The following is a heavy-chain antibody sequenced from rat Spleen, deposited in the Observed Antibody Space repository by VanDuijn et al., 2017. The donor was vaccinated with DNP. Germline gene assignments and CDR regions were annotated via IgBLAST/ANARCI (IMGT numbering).Heavy chain of an antibody. Sequence: EVQLVESGGGLVQPGRSLKLSCVASGFTFSNYGMAWVRQAPTKGLEWVASIRIGDGKTYYRDSVKGRFTISRDITKNTQYLQMDSLRSEDTATYYCTTSAYTTDYYYVNWFAYWGQGTLVTVSS. CDR2: IRIGDGKT. CDR3: TTSAYTTDYYYVNWFAY. CDR1: GFTFSNYG. J-gene: IGHJ3*01. D-gene: IGHD1-6*01. V-gene: IGHV5S13*01.